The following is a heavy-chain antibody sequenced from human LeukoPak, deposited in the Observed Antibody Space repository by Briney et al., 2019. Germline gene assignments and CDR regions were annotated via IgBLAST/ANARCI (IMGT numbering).Heavy chain of an antibody. D-gene: IGHD4-17*01. V-gene: IGHV4-39*02. CDR3: ARDSAYSDYGDIPNWFDP. CDR1: GGSISSSSYY. J-gene: IGHJ5*02. CDR2: IYYSGST. Sequence: SETLSLTCTVSGGSISSSSYYWGWIRQPPGKGLEWIGSIYYSGSTYYNPSLKSRVTISVDTSKNQFSLKLSSVTAADTAVYYCARDSAYSDYGDIPNWFDPWGQGTLVTVSS.